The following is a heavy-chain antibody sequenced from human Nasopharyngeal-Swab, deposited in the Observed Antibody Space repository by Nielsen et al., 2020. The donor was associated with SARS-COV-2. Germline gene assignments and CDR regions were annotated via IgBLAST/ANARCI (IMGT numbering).Heavy chain of an antibody. CDR2: IEQDGSEI. CDR3: VRVERRIAARLGQYYYYYYMDV. J-gene: IGHJ6*03. D-gene: IGHD3-16*01. CDR1: GFLFRTYW. Sequence: GGSLRLSCAASGFLFRTYWMTWVRQAPGKGLEWVANIEQDGSEIYYLDSLKGRFAISRDNAKNSLYLQMDSLRAEDTAVYYCVRVERRIAARLGQYYYYYYMDVWGKGTTVTVSS. V-gene: IGHV3-7*03.